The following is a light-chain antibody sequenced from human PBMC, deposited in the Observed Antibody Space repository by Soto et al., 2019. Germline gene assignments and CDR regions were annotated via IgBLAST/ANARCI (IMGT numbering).Light chain of an antibody. CDR3: SSYTTSSTLDSV. J-gene: IGLJ7*01. CDR2: DVN. CDR1: SSDVGGYNY. V-gene: IGLV2-14*01. Sequence: QSVLTQPASVSGSPVQSITISCTGTSSDVGGYNYVSWYQQHPGKAPKLIIYDVNNRPSGVSSRFSGSKADNTASLTISGLQAEDEADYYCSSYTTSSTLDSVFGTGTQLTVL.